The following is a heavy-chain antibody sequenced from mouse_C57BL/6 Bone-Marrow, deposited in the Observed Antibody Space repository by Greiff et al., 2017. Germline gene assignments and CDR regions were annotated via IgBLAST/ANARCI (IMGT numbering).Heavy chain of an antibody. Sequence: EVMLVESGGGLVKPGGSLKLSCAASGFTFSSYAMSWVRQTPEKRLEWVATISDGGSYTYYPDNVKGRFTISRDNAKNNLYLQMSHLKSEDTAMYYCARDPIYYGINVDYWGQGPTLTVSS. CDR3: ARDPIYYGINVDY. CDR1: GFTFSSYA. D-gene: IGHD2-1*01. J-gene: IGHJ2*01. V-gene: IGHV5-4*01. CDR2: ISDGGSYT.